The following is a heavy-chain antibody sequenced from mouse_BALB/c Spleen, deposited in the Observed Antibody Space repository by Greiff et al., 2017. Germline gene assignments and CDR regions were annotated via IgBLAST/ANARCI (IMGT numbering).Heavy chain of an antibody. J-gene: IGHJ1*01. CDR1: GFTFSSYY. Sequence: DVKLVESGGGLVKLGGSLKLSCAASGFTFSSYYMSWVRQTPEKRLELVAAINSNGGSTYYPDTVKGRFTISRDNAKNTLYLQMSSLKSEDTALYYCARHPGTGWYFDVWGAGTTVTVSS. CDR2: INSNGGST. V-gene: IGHV5-6-2*01. CDR3: ARHPGTGWYFDV. D-gene: IGHD3-3*01.